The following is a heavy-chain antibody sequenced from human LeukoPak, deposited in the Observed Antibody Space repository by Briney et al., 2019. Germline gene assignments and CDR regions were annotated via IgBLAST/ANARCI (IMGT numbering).Heavy chain of an antibody. CDR1: GYSISTGYY. CDR2: FYHGGST. CDR3: ARESYDFWSGYYVYYYYYYMDV. Sequence: SETLSLTCTVSGYSISTGYYWDWIRQPPGKGLEWIGTFYHGGSTYYNPSLKSRVTISVDTSKNQFSLKLSSVTAADTAVYYCARESYDFWSGYYVYYYYYYMDVWGKGTTVTVSS. D-gene: IGHD3-3*01. V-gene: IGHV4-38-2*02. J-gene: IGHJ6*03.